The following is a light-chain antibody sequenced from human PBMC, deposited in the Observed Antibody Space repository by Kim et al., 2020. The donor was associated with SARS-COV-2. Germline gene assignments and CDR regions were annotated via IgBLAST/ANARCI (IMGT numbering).Light chain of an antibody. CDR3: QQLNTYPVT. V-gene: IGKV1-9*01. CDR1: QGISSY. J-gene: IGKJ3*01. Sequence: DIQLTQSPSFLSASVGDRVTITCRASQGISSYLAWYQQKPGKAPKLLIYAASTLQSEVPSRFSGSGSGTEFTLTISSLQPKDFATYYCQQLNTYPVTFGPGTKVDIK. CDR2: AAS.